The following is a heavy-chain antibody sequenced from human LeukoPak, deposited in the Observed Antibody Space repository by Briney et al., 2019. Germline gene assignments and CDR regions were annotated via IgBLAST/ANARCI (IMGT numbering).Heavy chain of an antibody. CDR2: ISGSGGST. V-gene: IGHV3-23*01. J-gene: IGHJ4*02. CDR1: GFTFSSYA. D-gene: IGHD3-3*01. CDR3: AKGQYDFWSGYPHLNY. Sequence: GGSLRLSCAASGFTFSSYAMSWVRQAPGKGLEWVSAISGSGGSTYYADSVKGRFTISRDNSKNTLYLQMNSLRAEDTAVYYCAKGQYDFWSGYPHLNYWGQGTLVTVSS.